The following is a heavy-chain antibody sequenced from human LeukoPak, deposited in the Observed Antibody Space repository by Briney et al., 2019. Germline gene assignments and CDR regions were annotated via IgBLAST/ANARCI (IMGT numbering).Heavy chain of an antibody. CDR3: ARVMTTLTGFDF. CDR2: IYPGDSDT. CDR1: GYTFTTYW. Sequence: GESLKISCQGSGYTFTTYWIGWVRQMPGKGLEWMGIIYPGDSDTRYSPSFQGQVTISADKSITTAYLQWSSLKASDTAMYYCARVMTTLTGFDFWGQGTLVTVSS. V-gene: IGHV5-51*01. J-gene: IGHJ4*02. D-gene: IGHD2/OR15-2a*01.